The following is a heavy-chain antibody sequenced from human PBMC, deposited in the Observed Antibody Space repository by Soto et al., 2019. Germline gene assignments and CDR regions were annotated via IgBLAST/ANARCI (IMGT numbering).Heavy chain of an antibody. CDR3: ARGTPYPDYYGSGSRCLYDY. Sequence: SQTLSLTCTVSGGSISSGGYYWSWIRQHPGKGLEWIGYIYYSGSTYYNPSLKSRVTISVDTSKNQFSLKLSSVTAADTAVYYCARGTPYPDYYGSGSRCLYDYWGQGTLVTVSS. D-gene: IGHD3-10*01. CDR2: IYYSGST. J-gene: IGHJ4*02. V-gene: IGHV4-31*03. CDR1: GGSISSGGYY.